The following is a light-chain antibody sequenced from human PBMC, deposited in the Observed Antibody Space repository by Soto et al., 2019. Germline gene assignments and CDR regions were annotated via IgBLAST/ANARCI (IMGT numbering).Light chain of an antibody. Sequence: DIQMTQSPSALSASVGDRVTITCRTSQSISRWLAWYQQKPGKAPRLLIYDASYLERGVPSRFSGSGSGTDFTLTISDLHPDDLGTYYCQQYNNFWTFGPGTKVEI. CDR3: QQYNNFWT. J-gene: IGKJ2*01. CDR2: DAS. V-gene: IGKV1-5*01. CDR1: QSISRW.